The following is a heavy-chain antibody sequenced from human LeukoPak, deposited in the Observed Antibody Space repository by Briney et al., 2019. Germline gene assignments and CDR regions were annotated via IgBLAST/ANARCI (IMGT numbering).Heavy chain of an antibody. V-gene: IGHV4-61*01. CDR3: ARAKGNSWYPYYFDY. D-gene: IGHD6-13*01. Sequence: SETLSLTCTVSGGSVSSGSYYWSWIRQPPGKGLEWIGYIYYSGSTNYNPSLKSRVTISVDTSKNQFSLKLSSVTAADTAVYYCARAKGNSWYPYYFDYWGQRTLVTVPS. CDR1: GGSVSSGSYY. CDR2: IYYSGST. J-gene: IGHJ4*02.